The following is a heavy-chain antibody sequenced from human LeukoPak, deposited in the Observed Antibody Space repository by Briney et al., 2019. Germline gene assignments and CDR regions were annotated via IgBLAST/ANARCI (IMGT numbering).Heavy chain of an antibody. CDR2: ITHSGST. Sequence: PSETLSLTCAVYGESFSGYYWGWIRQPPGKGLEWIGEITHSGSTNYNPSLTSRVAMSVDTSKNQFSLKLNSVTAADTAVYYCASQYCSNTSCYTFLDYWGQGALVTVSS. CDR1: GESFSGYY. V-gene: IGHV4-34*01. J-gene: IGHJ4*02. D-gene: IGHD2-2*02. CDR3: ASQYCSNTSCYTFLDY.